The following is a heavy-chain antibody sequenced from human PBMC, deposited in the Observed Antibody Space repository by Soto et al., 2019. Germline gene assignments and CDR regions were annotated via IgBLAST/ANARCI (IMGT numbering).Heavy chain of an antibody. Sequence: DSVKVSCHASGYTFTCHFLHSLRQARRHGLEWMGWINAGNGNTKYSQKFQGRVTITRDTSASTAYMELSSLTYEDTAVYYCARDICSGGSCYFYGMDVWGQGTTVTVSS. CDR3: ARDICSGGSCYFYGMDV. J-gene: IGHJ6*02. CDR1: GYTFTCHF. D-gene: IGHD2-15*01. CDR2: INAGNGNT. V-gene: IGHV1-3*01.